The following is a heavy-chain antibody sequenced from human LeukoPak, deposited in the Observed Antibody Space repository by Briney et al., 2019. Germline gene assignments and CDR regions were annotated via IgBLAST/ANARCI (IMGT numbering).Heavy chain of an antibody. CDR1: GGSFSGYY. Sequence: SETLSLTCAVYGGSFSGYYGSWIRQPPGKGLEWIGEINHSGSTNYNPSLKSRVTISVDTSKNQFSLKLSSVTATDTAVYYCARWARFPYYDFWSGHPDAFDIWGQGTMVTVSS. J-gene: IGHJ3*02. V-gene: IGHV4-34*01. D-gene: IGHD3-3*01. CDR2: INHSGST. CDR3: ARWARFPYYDFWSGHPDAFDI.